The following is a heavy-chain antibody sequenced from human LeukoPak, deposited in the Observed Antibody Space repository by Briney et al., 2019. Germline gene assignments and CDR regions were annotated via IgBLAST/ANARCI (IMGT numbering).Heavy chain of an antibody. V-gene: IGHV3-23*01. CDR1: GFTFSSYA. CDR3: AKDRRGCTSTSCYYRFDY. D-gene: IGHD2-2*01. CDR2: ISGSGGST. J-gene: IGHJ4*02. Sequence: GGSLRLSCAASGFTFSSYAMSWVRQAPGKGLEWVSGISGSGGSTHYADSVKGRFTISRDNSKNTLYLQMNGLRAEDTAVYYCAKDRRGCTSTSCYYRFDYWGQGTLVTVSS.